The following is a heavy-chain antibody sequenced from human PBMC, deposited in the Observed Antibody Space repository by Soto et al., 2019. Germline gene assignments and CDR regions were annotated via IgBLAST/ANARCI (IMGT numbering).Heavy chain of an antibody. CDR3: ARGGKAYCSGGSCYRPMDV. J-gene: IGHJ6*03. CDR1: GYTFPSYY. V-gene: IGHV1-46*01. D-gene: IGHD2-15*01. Sequence: ASVKASCKASGYTFPSYYMHWVRQAPGQGLEWMGIINPSGGSTSYAQKFRGRVTMTRDTSTSTVYMELSSLRSEDTAVYYCARGGKAYCSGGSCYRPMDVWRKGNTVPVSS. CDR2: INPSGGST.